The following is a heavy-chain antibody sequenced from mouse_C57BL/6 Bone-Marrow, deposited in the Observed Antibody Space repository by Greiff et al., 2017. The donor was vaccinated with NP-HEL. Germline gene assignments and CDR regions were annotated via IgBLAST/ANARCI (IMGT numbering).Heavy chain of an antibody. CDR2: IYPGDGDT. Sequence: QVQLKESGPELVKPGASVKISCKASGYAFSSSWMNWVKQRPGKGLEWIGRIYPGDGDTNYNGKFKGKATLTADKSSSTAYMQLSSLTSEDSAVYFCAHRGGNWYCDVWGTGTTVTVSS. CDR1: GYAFSSSW. J-gene: IGHJ1*03. CDR3: AHRGGNWYCDV. V-gene: IGHV1-82*01.